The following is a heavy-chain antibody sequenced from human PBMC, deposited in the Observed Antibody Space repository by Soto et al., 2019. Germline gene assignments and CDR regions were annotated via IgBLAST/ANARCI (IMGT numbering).Heavy chain of an antibody. CDR2: IKSKTDGGTT. Sequence: EVQLVESGGVLVKPGGSLRLSCAASGFTFSNAWMSWVRQAPGKGLEWVCRIKSKTDGGTTDYAAPVKGRFTISRDDSKNTLYLQMNSLQTEDTAVYYCTTEKLKYGDYGYWGQGTLVTVSS. CDR1: GFTFSNAW. V-gene: IGHV3-15*01. CDR3: TTEKLKYGDYGY. D-gene: IGHD4-17*01. J-gene: IGHJ4*02.